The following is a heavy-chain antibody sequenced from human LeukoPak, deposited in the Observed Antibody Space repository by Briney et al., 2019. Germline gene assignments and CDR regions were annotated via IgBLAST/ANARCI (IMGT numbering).Heavy chain of an antibody. V-gene: IGHV5-51*01. CDR2: IYPGDSDT. J-gene: IGHJ4*02. CDR3: ARGGSSWDGPFDY. Sequence: GESLKISCNGSGYSFTNYWVGWVRQMPGKGLEWMGIIYPGDSDTKYSPSFQGQVTISADKSISTAYLQWSSLKASDSAMYYCARGGSSWDGPFDYWGQGTLVTVSS. D-gene: IGHD5-12*01. CDR1: GYSFTNYW.